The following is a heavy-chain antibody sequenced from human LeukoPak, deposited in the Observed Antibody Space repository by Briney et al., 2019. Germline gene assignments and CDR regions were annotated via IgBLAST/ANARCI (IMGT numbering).Heavy chain of an antibody. CDR2: IYYSGST. J-gene: IGHJ4*02. D-gene: IGHD3-22*01. V-gene: IGHV4-59*01. CDR1: GGSISSYY. Sequence: NPSETLSLTCTVSGGSISSYYWSWIRQPPGKGLEWIGYIYYSGSTNYNPSLKSRVTISVDTSKNQFSLKLSSVTAADTAVYYCARGHGYYDSSGYYYVTPFDYWGQGTLVTVSS. CDR3: ARGHGYYDSSGYYYVTPFDY.